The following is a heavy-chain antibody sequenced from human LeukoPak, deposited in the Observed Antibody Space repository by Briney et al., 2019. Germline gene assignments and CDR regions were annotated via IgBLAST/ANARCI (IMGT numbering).Heavy chain of an antibody. D-gene: IGHD3-22*01. CDR2: IYTSGST. CDR3: ARHAPYYYDSSGYYIGNWFDP. Sequence: SETLSLTCTVSGGSISSGSYYWSWIRQPAGKGLEWIGRIYTSGSTNYNPSLKSRVTISVDTSKNQSSLKLSSVTAADTAVYYCARHAPYYYDSSGYYIGNWFDPWGQGTLVTVSS. J-gene: IGHJ5*02. V-gene: IGHV4-61*02. CDR1: GGSISSGSYY.